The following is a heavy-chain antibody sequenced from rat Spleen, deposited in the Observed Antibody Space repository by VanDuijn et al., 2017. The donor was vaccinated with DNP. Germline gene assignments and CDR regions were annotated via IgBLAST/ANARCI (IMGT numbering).Heavy chain of an antibody. J-gene: IGHJ2*01. Sequence: EVQLVESGGDLVQPGRSLKLSCVASGFTFNNYWMTWIRQVPGKGLEWVASITSSGGSTYYPDSVKGRFTISRDNAKNTLYLQMNSLRSEDTATYYCARGATDYYYYFDYWGQGVMVTVSS. CDR1: GFTFNNYW. D-gene: IGHD1-6*01. CDR2: ITSSGGST. CDR3: ARGATDYYYYFDY. V-gene: IGHV5-31*01.